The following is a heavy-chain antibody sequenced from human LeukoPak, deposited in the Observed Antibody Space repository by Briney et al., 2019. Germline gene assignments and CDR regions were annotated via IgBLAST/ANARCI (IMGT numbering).Heavy chain of an antibody. D-gene: IGHD2-15*01. CDR1: GFTFSSYG. CDR3: AKHEYCSGGNCYLDY. CDR2: ISGSGANI. Sequence: GGSLRLSCVASGFTFSSYGMSWVRQAPGKGLEWVSTISGSGANIYYADSVKGRFTVSRENSKNTLYLQVNSLRLEDTAVYYCAKHEYCSGGNCYLDYWGQGTLVTVSS. V-gene: IGHV3-23*01. J-gene: IGHJ4*02.